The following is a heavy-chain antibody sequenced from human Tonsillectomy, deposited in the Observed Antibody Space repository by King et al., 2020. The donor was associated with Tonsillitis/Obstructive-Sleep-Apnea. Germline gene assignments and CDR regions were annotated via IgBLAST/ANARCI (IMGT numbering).Heavy chain of an antibody. Sequence: LQLQESGPGLVKPSETLSLTCTVSGGSISSSSYYWGWIRQPPGKGLEWIGSIYYSGSTYYNPSLKSRVTISVDTSKNQFSLKLSSVTAADTAVYYCARPRMAGVLVQAAIRPNWFAPWGQGTLVTVSS. J-gene: IGHJ5*02. D-gene: IGHD2-2*01. V-gene: IGHV4-39*01. CDR3: ARPRMAGVLVQAAIRPNWFAP. CDR2: IYYSGST. CDR1: GGSISSSSYY.